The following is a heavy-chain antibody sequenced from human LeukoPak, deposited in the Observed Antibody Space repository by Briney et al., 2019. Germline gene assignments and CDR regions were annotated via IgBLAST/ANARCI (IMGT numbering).Heavy chain of an antibody. CDR2: IYYSVST. CDR3: ARVHITMVRGVILGMDV. J-gene: IGHJ6*02. D-gene: IGHD3-10*01. V-gene: IGHV4-39*01. Sequence: SETLSLTCTVSGGSISSSSYYWGWIRQPPGKGLERIGSIYYSVSTNYNPSLKSRVTISVDTSKNQFSLKLSSVTAADAAVYYCARVHITMVRGVILGMDVWGQGTTVTVSS. CDR1: GGSISSSSYY.